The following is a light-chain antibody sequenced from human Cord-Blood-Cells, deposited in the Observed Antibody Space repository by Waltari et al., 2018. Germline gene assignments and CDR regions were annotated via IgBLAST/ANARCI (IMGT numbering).Light chain of an antibody. J-gene: IGKJ4*01. V-gene: IGKV1-39*01. Sequence: DIQMTQSPSSLSASVGDRVTITCRAIQSMSCYLNWYQQNPGKAPKLLIYAGSSLQSGVPSRFSGSGSGTDFTLTISSLQPEDFATYYCQQSYSTPLTFGGGTKVEIK. CDR2: AGS. CDR1: QSMSCY. CDR3: QQSYSTPLT.